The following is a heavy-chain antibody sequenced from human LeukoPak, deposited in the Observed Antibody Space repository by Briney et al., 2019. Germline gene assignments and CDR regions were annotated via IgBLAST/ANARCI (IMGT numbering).Heavy chain of an antibody. CDR2: INAGNGNT. Sequence: ASVKVSCKASGYTFTSYAMHWVRQAPGQRLEWMGWINAGNGNTKYSQKFQGRVTITRDTSASTAYVELSSLRSEDTAVYYCATVYYDILTGYYVDYWGQGTLVTVSS. V-gene: IGHV1-3*01. CDR3: ATVYYDILTGYYVDY. CDR1: GYTFTSYA. D-gene: IGHD3-9*01. J-gene: IGHJ4*02.